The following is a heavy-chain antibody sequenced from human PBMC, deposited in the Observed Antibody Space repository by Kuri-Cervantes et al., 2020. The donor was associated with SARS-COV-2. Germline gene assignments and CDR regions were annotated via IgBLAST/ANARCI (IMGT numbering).Heavy chain of an antibody. CDR3: ARGRGYWLPADPIDY. V-gene: IGHV1-24*01. CDR2: FDPEQREI. Sequence: ASVKVSCKVSGNTLTELPLHWVRQAPGKGLEWMGGFDPEQREIIYAQKFQGRVSMTEDTSTDTAYMELSSLRSEDTAVYYCARGRGYWLPADPIDYWGQGTLVTVSS. D-gene: IGHD3-9*01. CDR1: GNTLTELP. J-gene: IGHJ4*02.